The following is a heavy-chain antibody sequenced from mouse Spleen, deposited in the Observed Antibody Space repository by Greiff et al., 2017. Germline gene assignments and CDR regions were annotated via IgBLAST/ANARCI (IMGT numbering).Heavy chain of an antibody. D-gene: IGHD2-1*01. V-gene: IGHV1-19*01. CDR3: ARPALYDGSHFDY. J-gene: IGHJ2*01. CDR2: INPYNGGT. Sequence: EVQVVESGPVLVKPGASVKMSCKASGYTFTDYYMNWVKQSHGKSLEWIGVINPYNGGTSYNQKFKGKATLTVDKSSSTAYMELNSLTSEDSAVYYCARPALYDGSHFDYWGQGTTLTVSS. CDR1: GYTFTDYY.